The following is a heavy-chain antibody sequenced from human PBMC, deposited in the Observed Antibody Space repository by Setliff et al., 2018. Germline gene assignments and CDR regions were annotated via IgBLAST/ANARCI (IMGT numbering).Heavy chain of an antibody. V-gene: IGHV3-23*01. CDR1: GFTFSTYE. Sequence: GGSLRLSCAASGFTFSTYEMNWVRQAPGKGLEWVSSISNSGGEIHYADSVKGRFTISRDNPRSTLYLQMNSLRAEDTALYYCANYEQRPRNLDYWGQGTLVTVS. CDR2: ISNSGGEI. D-gene: IGHD6-25*01. J-gene: IGHJ4*02. CDR3: ANYEQRPRNLDY.